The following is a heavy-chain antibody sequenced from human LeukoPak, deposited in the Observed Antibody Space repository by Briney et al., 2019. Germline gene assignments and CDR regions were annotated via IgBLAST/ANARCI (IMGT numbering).Heavy chain of an antibody. CDR1: GFTFSSYS. J-gene: IGHJ5*02. V-gene: IGHV3-21*04. CDR3: AKPDYSRGSWFDP. D-gene: IGHD2-15*01. CDR2: ISSSSSYI. Sequence: GGSLRLSCAASGFTFSSYSMNWVRQAPGKGLEWVSSISSSSSYIYYADSVKGRFTISRDNAKNSLYLQMNSLRAEDTAIYYCAKPDYSRGSWFDPWGQGTLVTVSS.